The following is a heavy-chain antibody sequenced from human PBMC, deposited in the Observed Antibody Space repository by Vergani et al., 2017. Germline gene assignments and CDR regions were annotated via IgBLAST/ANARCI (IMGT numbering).Heavy chain of an antibody. CDR2: INPNSGGT. CDR1: GYTFTGYY. D-gene: IGHD3-3*01. CDR3: ARGPLFNLAMLGVAHADY. V-gene: IGHV1-2*02. J-gene: IGHJ4*02. Sequence: QVQLVQSGAEVKKPGASVKVSCKASGYTFTGYYMHWVRQAPGQGLEWMGWINPNSGGTNYAQKFQGRVTMTRDTSISTAYMELSRLRSDDTAVYYCARGPLFNLAMLGVAHADYWGQGTLVTVSS.